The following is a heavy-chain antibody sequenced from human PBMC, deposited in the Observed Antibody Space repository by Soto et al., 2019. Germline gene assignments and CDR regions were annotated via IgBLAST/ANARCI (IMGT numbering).Heavy chain of an antibody. D-gene: IGHD2-15*01. CDR3: ASEYCSGGSCNYYGMDV. CDR1: GFTFSSYG. J-gene: IGHJ6*02. Sequence: QVQLVESGGGVVQPGRSLRLSCAASGFTFSSYGMHWVRQAPGKGLEWVAVIWYDGSNKYYADSVKGRFTISRDNPKNPXYLQMNSLRAEDTAVYYCASEYCSGGSCNYYGMDVWGQGTTVTVSS. CDR2: IWYDGSNK. V-gene: IGHV3-33*01.